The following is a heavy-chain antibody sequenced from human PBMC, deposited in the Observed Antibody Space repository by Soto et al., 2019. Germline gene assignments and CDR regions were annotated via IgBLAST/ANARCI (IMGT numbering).Heavy chain of an antibody. D-gene: IGHD2-21*02. CDR1: GGTFSSYS. Sequence: ASVKVSCKASGGTFSSYSISWVRQAPGQGLEWMGGIIPIFGTANYAQKFQGRVTITADESTSTAYMELSSLTSVTAADTAVYFCAREDDGGDSLDVWGQGTTVTVSS. J-gene: IGHJ6*02. V-gene: IGHV1-69*13. CDR2: IIPIFGTA. CDR3: AREDDGGDSLDV.